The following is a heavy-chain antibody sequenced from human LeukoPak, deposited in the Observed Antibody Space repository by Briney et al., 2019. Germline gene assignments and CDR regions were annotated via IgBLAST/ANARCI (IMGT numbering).Heavy chain of an antibody. Sequence: SETLSLTCSVSGGSISTYYWSWIRQPPGKGLEWIGYIYYTGTTNYNPSLRSRLTISVDTSRNQFSLRLGSVTAADTAVYYCAREDPQTTVPEGMDVWGHGTTVIVSS. V-gene: IGHV4-59*01. J-gene: IGHJ6*02. CDR1: GGSISTYY. CDR2: IYYTGTT. D-gene: IGHD4-17*01. CDR3: AREDPQTTVPEGMDV.